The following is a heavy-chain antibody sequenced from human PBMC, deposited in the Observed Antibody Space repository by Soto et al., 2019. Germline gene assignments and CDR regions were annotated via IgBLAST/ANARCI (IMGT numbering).Heavy chain of an antibody. CDR2: IGTAGDT. Sequence: EVQLVESGGGLVQPGGSLRLSCAASGFTFSSYDMHWVRQATGKGLEWVSAIGTAGDTYYPGSVKGRFTISRENAKNSLYLQMNSLRAGDTAVYYCARFRAYEGGGYCVATPYGRDVWGQGTTVTVSS. CDR3: ARFRAYEGGGYCVATPYGRDV. V-gene: IGHV3-13*01. D-gene: IGHD2-21*01. J-gene: IGHJ6*02. CDR1: GFTFSSYD.